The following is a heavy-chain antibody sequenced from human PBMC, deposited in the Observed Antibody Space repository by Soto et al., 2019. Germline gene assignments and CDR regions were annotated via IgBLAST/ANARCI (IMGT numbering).Heavy chain of an antibody. CDR1: GGPIRAYH. D-gene: IGHD3-16*01. CDR2: VLYSGNT. V-gene: IGHV4-59*08. J-gene: IGHJ4*02. CDR3: ARRWGDYFDY. Sequence: PSETLSLTCAVSGGPIRAYHWTWIRQPPGKGLEWIGYVLYSGNTNYNPSLKSRVTISVDTSKNQFSLKLSSVTAADTAVYYCARRWGDYFDYWGQGTLVTVSS.